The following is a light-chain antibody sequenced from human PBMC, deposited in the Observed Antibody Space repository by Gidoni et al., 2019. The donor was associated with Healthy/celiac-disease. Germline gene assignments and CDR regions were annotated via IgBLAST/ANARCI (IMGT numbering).Light chain of an antibody. J-gene: IGKJ3*01. V-gene: IGKV3-20*01. CDR1: QSVSSSY. CDR2: GAS. CDR3: QQYGSSPRIFT. Sequence: PGTLSLSPGERATLSCRASQSVSSSYLAWYQQKPGQAPRLLIYGASSRATGIPDRFSGSGSGTDFNLTISRLEPEDYAVYYCQQYGSSPRIFTFGPGTKVDIK.